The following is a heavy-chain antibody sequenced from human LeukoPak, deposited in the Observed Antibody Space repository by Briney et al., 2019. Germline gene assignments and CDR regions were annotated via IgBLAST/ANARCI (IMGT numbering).Heavy chain of an antibody. V-gene: IGHV1-18*01. D-gene: IGHD3-22*01. CDR3: ARAGHRKYYYDNAYDY. J-gene: IGHJ4*02. CDR2: ISAYNGNT. CDR1: GYTFTSYG. Sequence: GASVKVSCKASGYTFTSYGISWVRQAPGQGLEWMGWISAYNGNTNYAQKLQGRVTMTTHTSTSTACMELRSLRSDDTAVYYCARAGHRKYYYDNAYDYWGQGTLVTVSS.